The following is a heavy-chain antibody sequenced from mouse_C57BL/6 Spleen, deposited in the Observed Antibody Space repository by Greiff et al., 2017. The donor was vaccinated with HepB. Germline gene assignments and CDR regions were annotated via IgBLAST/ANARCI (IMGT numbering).Heavy chain of an antibody. D-gene: IGHD1-1*01. CDR1: GYTFTSYW. CDR3: ARDGSSSRWCAY. J-gene: IGHJ3*01. CDR2: IHPNSGST. Sequence: QVQLQQPGAELVKPGASVKLSCKASGYTFTSYWMHWVKQRPGQGLEWIGMIHPNSGSTNYNEKFKSKATLTVDKSSSTAYMQLSSLTSEDSAVYYCARDGSSSRWCAYWGQGTLVTVSA. V-gene: IGHV1-64*01.